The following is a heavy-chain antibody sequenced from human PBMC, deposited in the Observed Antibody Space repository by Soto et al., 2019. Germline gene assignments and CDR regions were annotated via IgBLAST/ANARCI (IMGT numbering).Heavy chain of an antibody. V-gene: IGHV1-69*01. CDR1: GGTFTSYA. CDR2: IIPIFGTA. J-gene: IGHJ6*02. D-gene: IGHD3-10*01. Sequence: QVQLVQSGAEVKKPGSSVKVSCKASGGTFTSYAISWVRQAPGQGLEWMGGIIPIFGTANYAQKFQGRVTITADESTSTAYRELSSLRSEDTAVYYCARQESFGGFWYGMDVWGQGTTVTVSS. CDR3: ARQESFGGFWYGMDV.